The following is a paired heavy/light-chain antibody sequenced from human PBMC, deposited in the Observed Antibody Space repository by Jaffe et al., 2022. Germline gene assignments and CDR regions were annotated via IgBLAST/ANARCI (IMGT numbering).Light chain of an antibody. Sequence: QTVVTQEPSFSVSPGETVTLTCGLSSGSVSTSYYPGWYQQTPGQTPRTLIYSTNTRSSGVPDRFSGSILANKAALTITGAQADDESDYYCVLYLGSGIWVFGGGTRLTVL. CDR1: SGSVSTSYY. CDR3: VLYLGSGIWV. J-gene: IGLJ3*02. V-gene: IGLV8-61*01. CDR2: STN.
Heavy chain of an antibody. CDR3: ALIQGVISDS. CDR2: INSNNGDT. D-gene: IGHD3-10*01. CDR1: GYTFTAYY. V-gene: IGHV1-2*06. Sequence: QVQLVQSGAEVKKPGASVKVSCKSSGYTFTAYYMHWVRQAPGQGLEWMGRINSNNGDTKYAQKFQGRVTMTRDTSISTAYMELSRLSSDDTAVYYCALIQGVISDSWGQGTLVTVSS. J-gene: IGHJ5*01.